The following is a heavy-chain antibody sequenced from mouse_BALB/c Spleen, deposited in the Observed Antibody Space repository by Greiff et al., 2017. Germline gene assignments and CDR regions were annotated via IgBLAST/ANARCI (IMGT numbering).Heavy chain of an antibody. Sequence: EVQLVESGPGLVKPSQSLSLTCTVTGYSITSDYAWNWIRQFPGNKLEWMGYISYSGSTSYNPSLKSRISITRDTSKNQFFLQLNSVTTEDTATYYCARSGGYYVNWYFDVWGAGTTVTVSS. CDR2: ISYSGST. V-gene: IGHV3-2*02. CDR1: GYSITSDYA. D-gene: IGHD2-3*01. J-gene: IGHJ1*01. CDR3: ARSGGYYVNWYFDV.